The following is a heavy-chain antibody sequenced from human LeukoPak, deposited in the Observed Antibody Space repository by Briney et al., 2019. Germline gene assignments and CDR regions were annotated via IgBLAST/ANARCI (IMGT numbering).Heavy chain of an antibody. D-gene: IGHD1-20*01. V-gene: IGHV1-69*05. CDR3: ARARGEYNWNYYYMDV. Sequence: SVKVSCKASGGTFSSYAISWVRQAPGQGLEFMGGIIPIFGTANYAQKVQGRVRITTAESKSTAYMELSSLRYEDTAVYYCARARGEYNWNYYYMDVWGKGTTVTVSS. J-gene: IGHJ6*03. CDR2: IIPIFGTA. CDR1: GGTFSSYA.